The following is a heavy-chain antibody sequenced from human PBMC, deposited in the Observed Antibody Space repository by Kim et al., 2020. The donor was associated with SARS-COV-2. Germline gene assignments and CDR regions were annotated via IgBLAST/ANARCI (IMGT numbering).Heavy chain of an antibody. J-gene: IGHJ3*02. Sequence: APVKGRFTLSRDASKNPLDLQMTSLQTEDTAVYYCPTDRAGTRTFDIWGQGTMVTVSS. D-gene: IGHD6-13*01. CDR3: PTDRAGTRTFDI. V-gene: IGHV3-15*01.